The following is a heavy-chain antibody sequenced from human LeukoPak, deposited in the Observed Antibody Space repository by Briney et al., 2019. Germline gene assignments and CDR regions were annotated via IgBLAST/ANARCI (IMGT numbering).Heavy chain of an antibody. V-gene: IGHV4-39*01. CDR2: IYYSGST. D-gene: IGHD3-10*01. CDR3: ARPRRDLTRSPDILLWFGESPFDP. Sequence: ASETLSLTCTVSGGSISSSSYYWGWIRQPPGKGLEWIGSIYYSGSTYYNPSLKSRVTISVDTSKNQFSLKLSSVTAADTAVYYCARPRRDLTRSPDILLWFGESPFDPWGRGTLVTVSS. CDR1: GGSISSSSYY. J-gene: IGHJ5*02.